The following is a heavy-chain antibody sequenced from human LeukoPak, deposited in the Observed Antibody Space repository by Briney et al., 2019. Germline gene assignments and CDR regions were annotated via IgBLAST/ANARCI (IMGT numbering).Heavy chain of an antibody. CDR3: ARDLYSYGANQDDY. J-gene: IGHJ4*02. V-gene: IGHV3-7*01. CDR1: GFTFSSYW. Sequence: PGGSVRLFCATSGFTFSSYWMNGVRQAPGKGLEWVANIKQEGVDKYYLDSVKGRFTLSSDNAKRSQYLQMNSLRAEDTAVYYCARDLYSYGANQDDYWGQGTLVTVSS. CDR2: IKQEGVDK. D-gene: IGHD5-18*01.